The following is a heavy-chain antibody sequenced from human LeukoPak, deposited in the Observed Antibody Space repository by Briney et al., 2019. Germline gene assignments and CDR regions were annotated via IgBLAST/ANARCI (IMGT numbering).Heavy chain of an antibody. CDR2: IYYSGST. J-gene: IGHJ6*03. CDR3: ARRGHSSSSSAGYYYYYMDV. Sequence: SQTLSLTCTVSGGSISSGGYYWSWIRQPPGKGLEWIAYIYYSGSTYYNPSLKSRVTISVDTSKNQFSLKLSSVTAADTAVYYCARRGHSSSSSAGYYYYYMDVWGKGTTVAVSS. V-gene: IGHV4-31*03. CDR1: GGSISSGGYY. D-gene: IGHD6-6*01.